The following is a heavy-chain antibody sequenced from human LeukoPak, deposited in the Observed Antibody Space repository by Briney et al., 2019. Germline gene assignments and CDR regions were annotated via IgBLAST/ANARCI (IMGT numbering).Heavy chain of an antibody. Sequence: SETLSLTCTVSGGSLSSYYWSWIRQPPGKGLEWIGYIYYSGSTNYNPSLKSRVTISVDTSKNQFSLKLSSVTAAATAVYYCASTRPNEYNWNYYFDYWGQGTLVTVSS. V-gene: IGHV4-59*01. J-gene: IGHJ4*02. CDR1: GGSLSSYY. CDR2: IYYSGST. D-gene: IGHD1-7*01. CDR3: ASTRPNEYNWNYYFDY.